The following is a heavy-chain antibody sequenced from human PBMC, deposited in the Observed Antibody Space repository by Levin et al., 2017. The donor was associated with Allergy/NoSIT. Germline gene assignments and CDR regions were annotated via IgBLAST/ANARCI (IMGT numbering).Heavy chain of an antibody. Sequence: ASVKVSCKASGYTFTGYYMHWVRQAPGQGLEWMGWINPNSGGTNYAQKFQGRVTMTRDTSISTAYMELSRLRSDDTAVYYCASMDANGVVAATGPLDYWGQGTLVTVSS. D-gene: IGHD2-15*01. V-gene: IGHV1-2*02. CDR3: ASMDANGVVAATGPLDY. J-gene: IGHJ4*02. CDR1: GYTFTGYY. CDR2: INPNSGGT.